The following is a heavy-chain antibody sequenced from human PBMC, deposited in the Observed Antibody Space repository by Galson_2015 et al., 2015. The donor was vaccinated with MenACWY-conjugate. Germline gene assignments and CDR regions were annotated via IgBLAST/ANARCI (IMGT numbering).Heavy chain of an antibody. V-gene: IGHV2-70*11. D-gene: IGHD3-3*01. CDR1: GFSLSASGMC. CDR3: ARSYYDFWSGYSYYYGMDV. Sequence: PALVKPTQTLTLTCTFSGFSLSASGMCVSRIRQPPGKALEWLARIDWDDDKYYSTSLKTRLTISKDTSKNQVVLTMTNMDPVDTATYYCARSYYDFWSGYSYYYGMDVWGQGTTVTVSS. J-gene: IGHJ6*02. CDR2: IDWDDDK.